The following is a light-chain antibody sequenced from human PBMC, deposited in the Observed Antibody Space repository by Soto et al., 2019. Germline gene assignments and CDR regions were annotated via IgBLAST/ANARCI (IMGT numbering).Light chain of an antibody. CDR3: QQYVNLVT. Sequence: DIQMTQSPSSLSASVGDRVTITCQASQDISNRLNWYQQKPGKAPKLLINDASNLEAGVPSRFSGSGSGTDFTFTIRSLQPEDIATYYCQQYVNLVTFGGGTKLEIK. CDR1: QDISNR. CDR2: DAS. V-gene: IGKV1-33*01. J-gene: IGKJ4*01.